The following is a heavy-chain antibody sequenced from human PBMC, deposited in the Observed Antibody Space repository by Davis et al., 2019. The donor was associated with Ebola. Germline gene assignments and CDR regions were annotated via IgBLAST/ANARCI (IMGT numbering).Heavy chain of an antibody. D-gene: IGHD4-23*01. CDR2: IRSKAYGGTT. CDR3: SRDYGGAGDY. J-gene: IGHJ4*02. Sequence: GGSLRLSCTASGFTFGDYAMSWFRQAPGKGLEWVGFIRSKAYGGTTEYAASVKGRFTISRDDSKSIAYLQMDSLKTEDTAVYYCSRDYGGAGDYWGQGTLVTVSS. V-gene: IGHV3-49*03. CDR1: GFTFGDYA.